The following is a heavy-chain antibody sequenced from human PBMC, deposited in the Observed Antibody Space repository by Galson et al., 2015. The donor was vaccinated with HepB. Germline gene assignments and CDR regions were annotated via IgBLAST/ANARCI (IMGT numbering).Heavy chain of an antibody. J-gene: IGHJ1*01. CDR3: ARGPSRDGDYDEYFQF. D-gene: IGHD4-17*01. Sequence: SVKVSCKASGYIFTHYAMHWVRQAPGQRPESMGWISTVNGNTKYSPNFQDKVSFTRDTAANTAYMELTNVESEDTAVYFCARGPSRDGDYDEYFQFWGQGTLVTVSP. V-gene: IGHV1-3*04. CDR2: ISTVNGNT. CDR1: GYIFTHYA.